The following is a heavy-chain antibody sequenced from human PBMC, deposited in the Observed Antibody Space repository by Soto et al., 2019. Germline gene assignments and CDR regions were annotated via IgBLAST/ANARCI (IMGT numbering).Heavy chain of an antibody. D-gene: IGHD5-12*01. J-gene: IGHJ4*02. CDR2: ISRLDNP. V-gene: IGHV4-30-2*06. CDR3: ARGAGYDPFDY. Sequence: QLQLQESGSGVVRTSETLSLTCTVSGGSMSYGGFSWSWIRQSPGKGLEWIGYISRLDNPYFHPSFKSRVNMSIDRSKNQFYLNLSSKTAADRAVYYCARGAGYDPFDYWGQGVLVTVSS. CDR1: GGSMSYGGFS.